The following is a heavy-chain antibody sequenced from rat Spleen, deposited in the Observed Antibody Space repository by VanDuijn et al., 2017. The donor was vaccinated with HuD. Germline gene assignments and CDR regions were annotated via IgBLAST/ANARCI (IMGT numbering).Heavy chain of an antibody. D-gene: IGHD1-1*01. CDR3: ARQWYYFDY. CDR1: GFTFNNYW. Sequence: EVQLVESGGGAVQPGRSLKLSCVASGFTFNNYWMTWIRQAPGKGLEWVATISSGGGGTYYPDSVKGRFTISRDNAKSTLYLQMDSLRSEDTASYYCARQWYYFDYWGQGVMVTDSS. V-gene: IGHV5-31*01. J-gene: IGHJ2*01. CDR2: ISSGGGGT.